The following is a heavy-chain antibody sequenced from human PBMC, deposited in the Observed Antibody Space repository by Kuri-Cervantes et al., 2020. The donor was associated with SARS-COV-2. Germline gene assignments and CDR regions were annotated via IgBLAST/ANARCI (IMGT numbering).Heavy chain of an antibody. Sequence: GESLKISCAASGFTFSDYYMSWIRQAPGKGLEWVSSISSSSSYIYYADSVKGRFTISRDNAKNSLYLQMNSLRAEDTAVYYCARDPTAGRLRYFDWFSSGPSNYYGMDVWGQGTTVTVSS. CDR1: GFTFSDYY. CDR2: ISSSSSYI. CDR3: ARDPTAGRLRYFDWFSSGPSNYYGMDV. V-gene: IGHV3-11*06. D-gene: IGHD3-9*01. J-gene: IGHJ6*02.